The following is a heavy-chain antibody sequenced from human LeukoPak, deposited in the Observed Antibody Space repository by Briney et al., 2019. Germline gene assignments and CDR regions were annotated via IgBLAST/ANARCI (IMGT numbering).Heavy chain of an antibody. CDR2: ISSSGSTI. V-gene: IGHV3-11*04. D-gene: IGHD2-2*01. J-gene: IGHJ4*02. Sequence: GGSLRLSCAASGFTFSDYYTSWIRQAPGKGLEWVSYISSSGSTIYYADSVKGRFTISRDNSKNTLYLQMNSLRAEDTAVYYCARDQEYQLLRRYFDYWGQGTLVTVSS. CDR1: GFTFSDYY. CDR3: ARDQEYQLLRRYFDY.